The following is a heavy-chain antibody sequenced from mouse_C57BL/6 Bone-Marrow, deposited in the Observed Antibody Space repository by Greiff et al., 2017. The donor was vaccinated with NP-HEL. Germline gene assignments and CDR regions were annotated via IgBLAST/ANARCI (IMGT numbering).Heavy chain of an antibody. D-gene: IGHD1-1*01. CDR1: GYAFTNYL. V-gene: IGHV1-54*01. Sequence: VQLQESGAELVRPGTSVKVSCKASGYAFTNYLIEWVKQRPGQGLEWIGVINPGSGGTNYNEKFKGKATLTADKSSSTAYMQLSSLTSEDSAVYFCARGGTTVPLAWWGQGTLVTVSA. CDR3: ARGGTTVPLAW. CDR2: INPGSGGT. J-gene: IGHJ3*01.